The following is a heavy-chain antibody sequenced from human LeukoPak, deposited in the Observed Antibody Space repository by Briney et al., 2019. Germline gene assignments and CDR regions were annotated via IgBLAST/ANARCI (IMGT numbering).Heavy chain of an antibody. CDR2: ISYDGSNK. CDR3: ARGDPLYSMIVVAWDY. V-gene: IGHV3-30-3*01. Sequence: PGGSLRLSCAASGFTFSSYAMHWVRQAPGNGLEWVAVISYDGSNKYYADSVKGRFTISRDNSKNTLYLQMNSLRAEDTAVYYCARGDPLYSMIVVAWDYWGQGTLVTVSS. D-gene: IGHD3-22*01. J-gene: IGHJ4*02. CDR1: GFTFSSYA.